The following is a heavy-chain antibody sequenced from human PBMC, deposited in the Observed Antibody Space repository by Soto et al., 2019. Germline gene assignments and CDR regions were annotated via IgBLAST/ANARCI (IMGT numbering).Heavy chain of an antibody. Sequence: QVQLQESGPGLVKPSQTLSLTCTVSGGSISSGDYYWSWIRQHPGKGLEWIGYIYYSGSTYYNPSRQSRVTIAVDTSKNQFSLKLSSVTAADTAVYYCARWWSGSRQGFDPWGQGTLFTVSS. J-gene: IGHJ5*02. CDR3: ARWWSGSRQGFDP. V-gene: IGHV4-31*03. CDR2: IYYSGST. CDR1: GGSISSGDYY. D-gene: IGHD3-3*01.